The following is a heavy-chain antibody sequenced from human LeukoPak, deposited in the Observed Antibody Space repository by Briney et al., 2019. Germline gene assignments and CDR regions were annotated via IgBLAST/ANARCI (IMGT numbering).Heavy chain of an antibody. J-gene: IGHJ4*02. D-gene: IGHD3-10*01. CDR2: NSNDGSNK. V-gene: IGHV3-30*04. CDR3: AKDVSAYYYGTSWYHSGFLDY. CDR1: GFTFSSYA. Sequence: GGSLRLSCAASGFTFSSYAMHLVRRVPGKGLEWVAVNSNDGSNKQYADFVRGRFSISRYNSKNTLSLQMNSLRPEDTAVYYCAKDVSAYYYGTSWYHSGFLDYWGQGTLVTVSS.